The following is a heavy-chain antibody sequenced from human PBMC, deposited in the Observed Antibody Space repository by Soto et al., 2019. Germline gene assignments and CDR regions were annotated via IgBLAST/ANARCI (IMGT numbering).Heavy chain of an antibody. CDR3: ARDHEWFGEVTPPNWFAT. J-gene: IGHJ5*02. CDR1: GFTFSSYG. D-gene: IGHD3-10*01. CDR2: IWYDGSNK. V-gene: IGHV3-33*01. Sequence: QVQLVESGGGVVQPGRSLRLSCAASGFTFSSYGMHWVRQAPGKGLEWVAVIWYDGSNKYYTDYVKGRFTISRDNSKNTLYLQINSLRAEDTAVYYCARDHEWFGEVTPPNWFATGGQGTLVTVSS.